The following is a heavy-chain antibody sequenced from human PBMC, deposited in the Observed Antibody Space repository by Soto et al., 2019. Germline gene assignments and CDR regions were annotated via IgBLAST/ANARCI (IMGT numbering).Heavy chain of an antibody. V-gene: IGHV4-61*01. CDR1: GGSVSSGSYY. CDR3: ARDGDGYNY. Sequence: SETLSLTCTVSGGSVSSGSYYWSWIRQPPGKGLEWIGYIYYSGSTNYNPSLKSRVTISADTSKNQFSLKLSSVTAADTAVYYCARDGDGYNYWGQGTLVTV. J-gene: IGHJ4*02. CDR2: IYYSGST. D-gene: IGHD5-12*01.